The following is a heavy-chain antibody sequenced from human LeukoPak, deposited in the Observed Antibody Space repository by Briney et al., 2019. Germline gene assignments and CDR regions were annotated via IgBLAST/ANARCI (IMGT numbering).Heavy chain of an antibody. D-gene: IGHD3-3*01. J-gene: IGHJ6*02. CDR2: MNPNSGNT. Sequence: ASVKVSCTASGYTFTSYDINWVRQATGQGLEWMGWMNPNSGNTGYAQKFQGRVTMTRNTSISTAYMELSSLRSEDTAVYYCARGGLGTLYDFWSGYSLYYYYGMDVWGQGTTVTVSS. CDR1: GYTFTSYD. V-gene: IGHV1-8*01. CDR3: ARGGLGTLYDFWSGYSLYYYYGMDV.